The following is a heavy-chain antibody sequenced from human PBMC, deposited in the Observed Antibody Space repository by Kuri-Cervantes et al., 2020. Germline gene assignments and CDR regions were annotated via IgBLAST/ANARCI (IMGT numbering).Heavy chain of an antibody. CDR2: INHSGST. J-gene: IGHJ4*02. CDR1: GGSFSGYY. CDR3: ARGPPGGATTFLDY. D-gene: IGHD5-12*01. V-gene: IGHV4-34*01. Sequence: SETLSLSCAVYGGSFSGYYWSWIRQPPGKGLEWIVEINHSGSTNYNPSRKSRVTISVDTSKNQFSRKLSSLTAADTAVYYCARGPPGGATTFLDYWSQGTLVTVSS.